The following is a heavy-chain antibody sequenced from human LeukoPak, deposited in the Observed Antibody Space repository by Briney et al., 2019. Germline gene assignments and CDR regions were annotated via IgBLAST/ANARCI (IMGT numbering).Heavy chain of an antibody. CDR2: IYYSGST. D-gene: IGHD3-3*01. CDR3: ARTYYDFWSGSRYWYFHL. V-gene: IGHV4-59*08. Sequence: SETLSLTCTVSSGSISSYYWSWIRQPPGKGLEWIGFIYYSGSTNYNPSLKSRVTISVDTSKNQFSPKLSSVTAADTAVYYCARTYYDFWSGSRYWYFHLWGRGTLVTVSS. J-gene: IGHJ2*01. CDR1: SGSISSYY.